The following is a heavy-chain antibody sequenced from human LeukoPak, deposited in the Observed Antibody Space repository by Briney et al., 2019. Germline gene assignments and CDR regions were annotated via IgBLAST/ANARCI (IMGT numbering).Heavy chain of an antibody. V-gene: IGHV3-23*01. J-gene: IGHJ4*02. D-gene: IGHD6-13*01. Sequence: SAIIGSGGTTYYADSVKGRFTISRDNSKNTLYLQMNSLRAEDTAVYYCAKWKAAAGYYFDYWGQGTLVTVSS. CDR3: AKWKAAAGYYFDY. CDR2: IIGSGGTT.